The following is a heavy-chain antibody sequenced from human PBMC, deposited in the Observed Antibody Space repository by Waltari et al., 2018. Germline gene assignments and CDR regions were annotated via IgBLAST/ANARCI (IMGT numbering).Heavy chain of an antibody. CDR2: INSAVYIP. J-gene: IGHJ6*02. Sequence: EVQLVESGGDLVQPGGSLRLSCAASGVTFSSYWMHWVRQDPGKGLVCVSRINSAVYIPTNADSVKVRFTSSRANAKNTLYLQMNSLRAEDTAVYYCARQWFRDVWGQGTTVTVSS. V-gene: IGHV3-74*01. CDR1: GVTFSSYW. CDR3: ARQWFRDV. D-gene: IGHD3-10*01.